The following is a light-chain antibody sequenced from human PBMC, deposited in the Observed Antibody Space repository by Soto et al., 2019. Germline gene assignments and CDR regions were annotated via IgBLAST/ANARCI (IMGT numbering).Light chain of an antibody. CDR2: GAS. CDR3: QQYNNWPAIT. CDR1: QSVRSS. Sequence: EIVMTQSPATLSLSPGERTTLSCRASQSVRSSLAWYQQKPGQAPRLLIYGASTRVTGIPPRFSGSGSGTEFTLTISSLQSEDFAVYHCQQYNNWPAITFGQETRLEIK. J-gene: IGKJ5*01. V-gene: IGKV3D-15*01.